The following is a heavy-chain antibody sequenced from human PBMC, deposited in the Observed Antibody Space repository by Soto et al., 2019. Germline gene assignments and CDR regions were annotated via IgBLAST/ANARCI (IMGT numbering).Heavy chain of an antibody. V-gene: IGHV3-23*01. Sequence: GGSLRLSCAASGFTFSSYAMSWVRQAPGKGLEWVSAISGSGGSTYYADSVKGRFTISRDNSKNTLYLQMNSLRAEDTAVYYCANSYYLRAQYDFWSGYDMDVWGQGTTVTVSS. CDR1: GFTFSSYA. CDR2: ISGSGGST. J-gene: IGHJ6*02. D-gene: IGHD3-3*01. CDR3: ANSYYLRAQYDFWSGYDMDV.